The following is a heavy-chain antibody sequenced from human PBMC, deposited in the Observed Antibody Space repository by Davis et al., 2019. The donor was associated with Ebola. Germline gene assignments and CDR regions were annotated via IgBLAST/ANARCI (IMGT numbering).Heavy chain of an antibody. V-gene: IGHV1-2*02. Sequence: ASVKVSCKASGYTFTGYYMHWVRQAPGQGLEWMGWINPNSGGTNYAQKFQGRVTITADESTSTAYMELRSLRSDDMAVYYCARGITMVRENWFDPWGQGTLVTVSS. CDR3: ARGITMVRENWFDP. J-gene: IGHJ5*02. CDR2: INPNSGGT. D-gene: IGHD3-10*01. CDR1: GYTFTGYY.